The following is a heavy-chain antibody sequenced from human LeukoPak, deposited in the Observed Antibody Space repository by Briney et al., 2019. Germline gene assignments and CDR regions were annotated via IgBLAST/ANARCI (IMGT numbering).Heavy chain of an antibody. V-gene: IGHV4-39*01. CDR3: ARRYYDILTGSNYFDY. J-gene: IGHJ4*02. CDR1: GGSISSSSYY. D-gene: IGHD3-9*01. Sequence: SETLSLTCTVSGGSISSSSYYWGWIRQPPGKGLEWIGSIYYSGSTHYNPSLKSRVTISVDTSKNQFSLKLSSVTAADTAVYYCARRYYDILTGSNYFDYWGQGTLVTVSS. CDR2: IYYSGST.